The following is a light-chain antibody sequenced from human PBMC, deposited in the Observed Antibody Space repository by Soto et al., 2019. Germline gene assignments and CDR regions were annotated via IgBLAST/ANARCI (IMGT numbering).Light chain of an antibody. CDR2: GAS. V-gene: IGKV3-11*01. J-gene: IGKJ4*01. CDR1: QGVSRK. CDR3: QQRSNWLT. Sequence: DIVMTQSPATLSVAPGERVTFSCRASQGVSRKLAWYQHKPGQAPRLLIAGASTGATGIPARFSGSGSGTDFTLTISSLEPEDFAVYYCQQRSNWLTFGGGTKVDIK.